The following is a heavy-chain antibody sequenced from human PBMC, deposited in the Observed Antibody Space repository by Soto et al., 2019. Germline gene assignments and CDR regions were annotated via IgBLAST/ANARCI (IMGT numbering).Heavy chain of an antibody. CDR1: GGTFSSYV. CDR3: ATVDRSVALVGGFDP. D-gene: IGHD2-15*01. V-gene: IGHV1-69*01. Sequence: QVNLVQSGAEVKKPGSSVTVSCKLSGGTFSSYVIIWVRQAPGQGLEWMGGIIPVSGTANYAQKFQGRVTISADAATNTAYMELSSLRFDDTAVYYCATVDRSVALVGGFDPWGQGTLVTVSS. J-gene: IGHJ5*02. CDR2: IIPVSGTA.